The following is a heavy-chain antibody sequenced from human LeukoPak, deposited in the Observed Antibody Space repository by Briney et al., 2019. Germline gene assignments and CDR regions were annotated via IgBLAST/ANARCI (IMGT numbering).Heavy chain of an antibody. V-gene: IGHV4-34*01. CDR1: GESFSSYY. CDR3: ARVDGDGYNIPDY. D-gene: IGHD5-24*01. CDR2: INHSGNT. J-gene: IGHJ4*02. Sequence: SETLSLTCAVYGESFSSYYWSWIRQPPGKGLEWIGEINHSGNTNYNPSLKSRVTISVDTSKNQFSLRLSSVTAADTAVYYCARVDGDGYNIPDYWGQGTLVTVSS.